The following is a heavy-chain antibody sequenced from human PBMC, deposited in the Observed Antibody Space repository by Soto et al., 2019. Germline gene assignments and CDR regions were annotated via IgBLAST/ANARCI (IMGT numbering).Heavy chain of an antibody. CDR1: GYRFTSYW. Sequence: PGESLKISGKGSGYRFTSYWFSWVRQMPGKGLEWMGRIDPSDSYTNYSPSFQGHVTISADKSISTAYLQWSSLKASDTAMYYCASRPLWFGEFPPYYYYGMDVWGQGTTVTVSS. D-gene: IGHD3-10*01. CDR2: IDPSDSYT. J-gene: IGHJ6*02. V-gene: IGHV5-10-1*01. CDR3: ASRPLWFGEFPPYYYYGMDV.